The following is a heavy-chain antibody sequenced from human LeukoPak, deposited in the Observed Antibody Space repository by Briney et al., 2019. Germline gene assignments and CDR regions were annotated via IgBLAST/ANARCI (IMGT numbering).Heavy chain of an antibody. Sequence: ASVKVSCKASGYTFSSYAISWVRQAPGQGLEWMGGIIPIFGTASYAQKFQGRVTITRNESTSTAYMELSSLRSEDTAGYYCARCVFSYCSVGICYSFHPFWGQGTLVTVSS. CDR1: GYTFSSYA. D-gene: IGHD2-15*01. V-gene: IGHV1-69*05. J-gene: IGHJ4*02. CDR3: ARCVFSYCSVGICYSFHPF. CDR2: IIPIFGTA.